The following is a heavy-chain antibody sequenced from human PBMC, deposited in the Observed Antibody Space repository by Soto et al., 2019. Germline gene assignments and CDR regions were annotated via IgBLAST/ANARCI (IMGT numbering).Heavy chain of an antibody. J-gene: IGHJ6*02. CDR2: ISGSADST. D-gene: IGHD2-8*01. CDR1: GFSFSSFD. V-gene: IGHV3-23*01. Sequence: EVQLLESGGGFIHPGGSLRLSCAASGFSFSSFDMNWVRQAPGKGLEWVSIISGSADSTFYADSVKGRFTISRDNSKSTRYLQINSLRAEYTAVYYCAKTRGAMIYAISVYGMDVWGQGTTVTVSS. CDR3: AKTRGAMIYAISVYGMDV.